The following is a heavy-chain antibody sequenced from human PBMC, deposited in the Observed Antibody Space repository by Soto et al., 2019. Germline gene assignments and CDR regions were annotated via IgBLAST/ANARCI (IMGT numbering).Heavy chain of an antibody. CDR2: ISYDGTNK. V-gene: IGHV3-30*03. D-gene: IGHD6-19*01. CDR3: ARGPVTSGWEIDY. Sequence: GGALRLSFAASGFTFSIYGMHWVLQAPGKGMEWVAVISYDGTNKYYARSVTGPLTISRETAKHSFYIQITSLRAGDKDVYYCARGPVTSGWEIDYWGQGNLVTVSS. CDR1: GFTFSIYG. J-gene: IGHJ4*02.